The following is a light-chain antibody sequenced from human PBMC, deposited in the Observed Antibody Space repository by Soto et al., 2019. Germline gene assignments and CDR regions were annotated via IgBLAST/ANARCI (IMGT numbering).Light chain of an antibody. CDR1: QNISSN. J-gene: IGKJ1*01. Sequence: EIVMTQSPATLSVSPGERATLSCRASQNISSNLAWYQQKPGQAPRVLIDAASTRATGIPARFSGSGSGTEYNLTISSLQSEDFAVYYCQQYNNWLWTFGQGTKVEIK. CDR2: AAS. V-gene: IGKV3-15*01. CDR3: QQYNNWLWT.